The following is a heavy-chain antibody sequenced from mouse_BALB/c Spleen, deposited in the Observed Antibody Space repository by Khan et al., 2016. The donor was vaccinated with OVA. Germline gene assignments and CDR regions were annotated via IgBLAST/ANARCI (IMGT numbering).Heavy chain of an antibody. CDR1: GFSLTNYD. CDR2: IWTGGGT. D-gene: IGHD2-2*01. Sequence: QVQLKESGPGLVAPSQSLSMTCTVSGFSLTNYDISWIRQPPGKGLEWLGVIWTGGGTNYNSAFMSRLSISKDNSKSQLFLKMNSLQTDDTAMYYCVSARYGYSAFGNWGQGTLVTVSA. V-gene: IGHV2-9-2*01. J-gene: IGHJ3*02. CDR3: VSARYGYSAFGN.